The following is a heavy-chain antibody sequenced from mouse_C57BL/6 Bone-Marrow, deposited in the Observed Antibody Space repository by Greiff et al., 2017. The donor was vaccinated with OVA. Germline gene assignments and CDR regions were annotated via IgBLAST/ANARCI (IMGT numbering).Heavy chain of an antibody. Sequence: EVQVVESGGGLVQPGGSMKLSCVASGFTFSNYWMNWVRQSPEKGLEWVAQIRLKSDNYATHYAESVEGRFTISRDDSKSSVYLQMNNLRAEDTGIYYCTGRATVVDYAMDYWGQGTSVTVSS. CDR1: GFTFSNYW. D-gene: IGHD1-1*01. V-gene: IGHV6-3*01. J-gene: IGHJ4*01. CDR2: IRLKSDNYAT. CDR3: TGRATVVDYAMDY.